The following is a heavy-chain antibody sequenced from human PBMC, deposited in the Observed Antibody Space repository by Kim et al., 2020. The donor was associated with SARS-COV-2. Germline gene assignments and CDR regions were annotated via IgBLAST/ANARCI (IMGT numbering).Heavy chain of an antibody. V-gene: IGHV3-9*01. CDR2: ISWNSGSI. J-gene: IGHJ2*01. Sequence: GGSLRLSCAASGFTFDDYAMHWVRQAPGKGLEWVSGISWNSGSIGYADSVKGRFTISRDNAKNSLYLQMNSLRAEDTALYYCAKELYGFGELRNWYFDL. D-gene: IGHD3-10*01. CDR1: GFTFDDYA. CDR3: AKELYGFGELRNWYFDL.